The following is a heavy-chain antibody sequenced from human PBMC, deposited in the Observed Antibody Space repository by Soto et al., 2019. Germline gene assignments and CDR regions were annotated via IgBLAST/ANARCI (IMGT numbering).Heavy chain of an antibody. CDR1: GFTFSSYG. J-gene: IGHJ4*02. CDR3: ARDHHRYSGYDYVDY. Sequence: GSLRLSCAASGFTFSSYGMHWVRQAPGKGLEWVSYISSSSSYTNYEETVKGRFTISRDNAKNSLYLQMNSLRAEDTALYYCARDHHRYSGYDYVDYWGQGTLVTVSS. V-gene: IGHV3-21*05. CDR2: ISSSSSYT. D-gene: IGHD5-12*01.